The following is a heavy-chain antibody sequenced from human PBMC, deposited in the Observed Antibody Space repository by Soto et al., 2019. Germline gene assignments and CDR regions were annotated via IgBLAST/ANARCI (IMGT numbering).Heavy chain of an antibody. CDR2: ISASGLTT. J-gene: IGHJ5*01. V-gene: IGHV3-23*01. Sequence: EVQLLESGGSLVQPGGSLRLSCAASGFTLSNFAVSWLRQAPGKGLEWVSAISASGLTTYYTDSVRGRFTISRDISKNTLFLQMDSLRDAATAVYYCAKARDIVVEVAATWGHGTLVTVSS. D-gene: IGHD2-15*01. CDR1: GFTLSNFA. CDR3: AKARDIVVEVAAT.